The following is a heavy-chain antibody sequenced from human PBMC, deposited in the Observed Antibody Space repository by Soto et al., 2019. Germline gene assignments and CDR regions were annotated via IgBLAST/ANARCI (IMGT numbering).Heavy chain of an antibody. D-gene: IGHD3-10*01. CDR2: ISYDGSNK. CDR1: GFTFSSYG. CDR3: AKELQFDYYYYGMDV. J-gene: IGHJ6*02. Sequence: QVQLVESGGGVVQPGRSLRLPCAASGFTFSSYGMHWVRQAPGKGLEWVAVISYDGSNKYYADSVKGRFTISRDNSKNTLYLQMNSLRAEDTAVYYCAKELQFDYYYYGMDVWGQGTTVTVSS. V-gene: IGHV3-30*18.